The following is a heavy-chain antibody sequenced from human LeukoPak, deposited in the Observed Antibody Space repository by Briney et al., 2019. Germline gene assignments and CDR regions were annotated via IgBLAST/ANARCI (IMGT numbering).Heavy chain of an antibody. Sequence: GGSLRLSCAASGFTFSDYWMHWVRQAPGKGLVWVSRINTDGTFIRHADSVQGRFTISRDNAKNSLYLQMNSLRAEDTALYYCAKDWRYSCGYVLQHYYYYMDVWGKGTTVTVSS. CDR1: GFTFSDYW. CDR2: INTDGTFI. J-gene: IGHJ6*03. D-gene: IGHD5-18*01. V-gene: IGHV3-74*01. CDR3: AKDWRYSCGYVLQHYYYYMDV.